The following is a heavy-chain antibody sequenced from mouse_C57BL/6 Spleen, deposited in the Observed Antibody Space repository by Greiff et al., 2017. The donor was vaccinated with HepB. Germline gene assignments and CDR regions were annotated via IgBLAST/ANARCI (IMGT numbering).Heavy chain of an antibody. J-gene: IGHJ4*01. CDR3: ARVPYGNYEGYYAMDY. CDR1: GYTFTDYN. CDR2: INPNNGGT. Sequence: EVQLQQSGPELVKPGASVKIPCKASGYTFTDYNMDWVKQSHGKSLEWIGDINPNNGGTIYNQKFKGKATLTVDKSSSTAYMELRSLTSEDTAVYYCARVPYGNYEGYYAMDYWGQGTSVTVSS. V-gene: IGHV1-18*01. D-gene: IGHD2-1*01.